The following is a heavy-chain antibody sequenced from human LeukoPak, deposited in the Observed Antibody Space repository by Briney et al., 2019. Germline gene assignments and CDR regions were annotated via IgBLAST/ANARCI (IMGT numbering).Heavy chain of an antibody. D-gene: IGHD4-17*01. CDR1: GYTFTGYY. CDR2: INPNSGGT. CDR3: ARVDSYGDYVGY. J-gene: IGHJ4*02. V-gene: IGHV1-2*02. Sequence: ASVKVPCKASGYTFTGYYMHWVRQAPGQGLEWMGWINPNSGGTNYAQKFQGRVTMTRDTSISTAYMELSRLRSDDTAVYYCARVDSYGDYVGYWGQGTLVTVSS.